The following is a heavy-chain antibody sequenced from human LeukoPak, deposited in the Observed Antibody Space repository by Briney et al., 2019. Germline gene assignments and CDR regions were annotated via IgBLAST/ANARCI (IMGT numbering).Heavy chain of an antibody. CDR2: IYYSGST. CDR3: ARDRWGTNCDYSSCLGVFDY. V-gene: IGHV4-31*03. D-gene: IGHD3-22*01. Sequence: PSQTLSLTCTVSGGSISSSGYYWSWIRQHPGKGLEWIGYIYYSGSTYYNPSLKSRVTISVDTSKNQFSLKLSSVTAADTAVYYCARDRWGTNCDYSSCLGVFDYWGQGTLVTVSS. CDR1: GGSISSSGYY. J-gene: IGHJ4*02.